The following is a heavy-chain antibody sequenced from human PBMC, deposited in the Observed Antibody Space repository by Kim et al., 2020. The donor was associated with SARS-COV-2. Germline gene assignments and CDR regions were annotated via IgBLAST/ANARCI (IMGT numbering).Heavy chain of an antibody. J-gene: IGHJ6*02. D-gene: IGHD3-10*01. CDR3: ARRKFTMVRGVMFAGGRGVDV. CDR1: GGSFSGYY. Sequence: SETLSLTCAVYGGSFSGYYWSWIRQPPGKGLEWIGEINHSGSTNYNPSLKSRVTISVDTSKNQFSLKLSSVTAADTAVYYCARRKFTMVRGVMFAGGRGVDVWGQGTTVTVSS. V-gene: IGHV4-34*01. CDR2: INHSGST.